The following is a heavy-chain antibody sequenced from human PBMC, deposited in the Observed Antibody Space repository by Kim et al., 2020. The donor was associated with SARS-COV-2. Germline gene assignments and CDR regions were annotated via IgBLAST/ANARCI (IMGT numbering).Heavy chain of an antibody. V-gene: IGHV3-33*06. Sequence: GGSLRLSCAASGFTFSSYGMHWVRQAPGKGLEWVAVIWYDGSNKYYADSVKGRFTISRDNSKNTLYLQMNSLRAEDTAVYYCAKEYGSGSYSDYYYYGMDSWGQGTTVTVSS. CDR1: GFTFSSYG. CDR2: IWYDGSNK. D-gene: IGHD3-10*01. J-gene: IGHJ6*02. CDR3: AKEYGSGSYSDYYYYGMDS.